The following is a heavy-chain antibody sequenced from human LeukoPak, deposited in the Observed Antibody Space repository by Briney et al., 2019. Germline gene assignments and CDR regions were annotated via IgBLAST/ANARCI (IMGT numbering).Heavy chain of an antibody. CDR2: ISSSSYI. J-gene: IGHJ4*02. CDR3: ARGGADYVIGY. Sequence: GGSLRLSCAASGFTFSSYTMNWVRQAPGKGLEWVSSISSSSYIYYADSVKGRFTISRDNAKNSLYLQMSSLRAEDTAVYYCARGGADYVIGYWGQGTLVTVSS. V-gene: IGHV3-21*06. CDR1: GFTFSSYT. D-gene: IGHD4-17*01.